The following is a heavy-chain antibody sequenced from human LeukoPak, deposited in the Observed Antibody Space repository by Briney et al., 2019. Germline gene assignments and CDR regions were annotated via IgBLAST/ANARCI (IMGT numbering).Heavy chain of an antibody. V-gene: IGHV3-13*01. CDR3: AREKLGVGTAFDY. J-gene: IGHJ4*02. Sequence: GGSLRLSCAASGFTFSSSDMHWVRQPTGKGLEWVSAIGTIGDTYYPGSVKGRFTISRDNAKNSLYLQMNSLRAEDTAVYYCAREKLGVGTAFDYWGQGTLVTVSS. CDR2: IGTIGDT. D-gene: IGHD1/OR15-1a*01. CDR1: GFTFSSSD.